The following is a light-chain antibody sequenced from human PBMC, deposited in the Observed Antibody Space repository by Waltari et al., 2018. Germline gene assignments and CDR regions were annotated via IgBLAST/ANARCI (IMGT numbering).Light chain of an antibody. CDR3: ATWDDSLNGRV. Sequence: QSVLTQPPSASGTPGQRVTISCSGSSSNIGNNAVDWYQFLPGTVPKPLIYMSSKRPSGIPDRFPVSRSGTSASLAISGLQSDDEADYYCATWDDSLNGRVFGGGTKLTVL. CDR2: MSS. V-gene: IGLV1-44*01. J-gene: IGLJ3*02. CDR1: SSNIGNNA.